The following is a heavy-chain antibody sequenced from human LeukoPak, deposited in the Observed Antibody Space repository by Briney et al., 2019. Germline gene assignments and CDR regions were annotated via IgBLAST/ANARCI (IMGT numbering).Heavy chain of an antibody. Sequence: GGSLRLSCAASGFTFSSSAMSWVRQAPGQGLEWVSGTSGTGGTAYYADSVKGRFTISRDNSKNTLYLHMNSLRAEDTAVYYCADLTGFDYWGQGTLVTVSS. CDR2: TSGTGGTA. D-gene: IGHD1-14*01. CDR3: ADLTGFDY. CDR1: GFTFSSSA. V-gene: IGHV3-23*01. J-gene: IGHJ4*02.